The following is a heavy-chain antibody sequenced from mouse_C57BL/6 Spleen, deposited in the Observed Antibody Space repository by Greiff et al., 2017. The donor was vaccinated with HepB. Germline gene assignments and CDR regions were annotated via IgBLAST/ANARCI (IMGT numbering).Heavy chain of an antibody. CDR1: GYAFSSSW. V-gene: IGHV1-82*01. D-gene: IGHD1-1*01. J-gene: IGHJ1*03. CDR3: ARNGYDGSNPWYFDV. CDR2: IYPGDGDT. Sequence: VQLQQSGPELVKPGASVKISCKASGYAFSSSWMNWVKQRPGKGLEWIGRIYPGDGDTNYNGKFKGKATLTADKSSSTAYMQLSSLTSEDSAVYVCARNGYDGSNPWYFDVWGTGTTVTVSS.